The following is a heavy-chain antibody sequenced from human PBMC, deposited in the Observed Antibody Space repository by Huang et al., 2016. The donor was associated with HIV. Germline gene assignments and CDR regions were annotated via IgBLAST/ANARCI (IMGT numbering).Heavy chain of an antibody. CDR3: ARDKSGGSNDY. V-gene: IGHV3-7*01. Sequence: EVQLVESGGNLVQPGGSLRLSCAASGFTFSSHWLSWVRQAPGKGLEWMANIREDGSKENYVDAGKGRFTISRDNAKNSLYLQMNSLRAEDTAVYYCARDKSGGSNDYWGQGTLVIVSS. D-gene: IGHD1-26*01. CDR1: GFTFSSHW. J-gene: IGHJ4*02. CDR2: IREDGSKE.